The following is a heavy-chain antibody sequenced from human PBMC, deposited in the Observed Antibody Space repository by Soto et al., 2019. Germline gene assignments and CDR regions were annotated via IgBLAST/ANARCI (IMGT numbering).Heavy chain of an antibody. J-gene: IGHJ4*02. CDR3: ARANSGDDDEFDY. Sequence: DSVKVSCKASGYTFTGYYIHWVRQAPGQGLEWMGWVSPNSGGADYAQKFQGRVTMTRDTSVSSAYMELSSLTSDDTAVYYCARANSGDDDEFDYWGQGTPVTVS. CDR1: GYTFTGYY. D-gene: IGHD5-12*01. CDR2: VSPNSGGA. V-gene: IGHV1-2*02.